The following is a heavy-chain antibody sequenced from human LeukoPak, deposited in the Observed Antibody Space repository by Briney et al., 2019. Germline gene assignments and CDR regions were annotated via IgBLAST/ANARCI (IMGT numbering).Heavy chain of an antibody. Sequence: SETLSLTCTVSGGSISSYYWSWLRQPPGKGLEWIGYIYYSGSTNYKPSLKSQVTISVDTSNNQFSLELSSVTAADTAVYYCGRHPYGRDGYSHFDYWGQGTLVTVSS. V-gene: IGHV4-59*08. CDR2: IYYSGST. D-gene: IGHD5-24*01. CDR1: GGSISSYY. CDR3: GRHPYGRDGYSHFDY. J-gene: IGHJ4*02.